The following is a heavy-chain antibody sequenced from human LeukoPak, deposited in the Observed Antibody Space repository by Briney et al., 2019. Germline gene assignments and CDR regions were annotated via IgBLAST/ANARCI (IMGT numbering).Heavy chain of an antibody. V-gene: IGHV4-59*11. CDR3: ARVQYYDLEYYFDY. CDR2: IYYSGST. J-gene: IGHJ4*02. D-gene: IGHD3-3*01. Sequence: SETLSLTCTVSGGSISSHYWSWIRQPPGKGLEWIGYIYYSGSTNYNPSLKSRVTISVDTSKNQFSLKLSSVTAADTAVYYCARVQYYDLEYYFDYWGQGTLVTVPS. CDR1: GGSISSHY.